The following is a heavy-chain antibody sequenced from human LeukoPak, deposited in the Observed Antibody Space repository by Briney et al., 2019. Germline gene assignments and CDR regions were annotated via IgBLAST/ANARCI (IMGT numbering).Heavy chain of an antibody. CDR2: IYHSGST. D-gene: IGHD6-19*01. CDR3: ARLHPGTAVAGYPDY. Sequence: SETLSLTCAVSGYSISSGYYWGWIRQPPGKGLEWIGSIYHSGSTYYNPSLKSRVTISVDTSKNQFSLKLSSVTAADTAVYYCARLHPGTAVAGYPDYWGQGTLVTVSS. V-gene: IGHV4-38-2*01. CDR1: GYSISSGYY. J-gene: IGHJ4*02.